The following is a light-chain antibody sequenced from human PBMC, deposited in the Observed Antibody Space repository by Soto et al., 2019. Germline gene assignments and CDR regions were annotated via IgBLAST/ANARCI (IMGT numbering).Light chain of an antibody. CDR1: SSDVGGYKY. V-gene: IGLV2-14*01. CDR2: DVS. Sequence: QSVLTQPASVSGSPGQSITISCTGTSSDVGGYKYVSWYQQHPGKAPKLTIFDVSNRPSGVSNRFSGSKSGNTASLTISGLQAEDEADYYCSSYTSSSTLGVFGTGTKLT. CDR3: SSYTSSSTLGV. J-gene: IGLJ1*01.